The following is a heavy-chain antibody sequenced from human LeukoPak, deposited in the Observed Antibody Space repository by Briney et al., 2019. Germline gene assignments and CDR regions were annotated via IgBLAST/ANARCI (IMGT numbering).Heavy chain of an antibody. CDR3: ARASSGYYTA. V-gene: IGHV3-23*01. Sequence: GGSPRLSCAASGFTFSSYAMSWVRQAPGKGLEWVSAISGSGGSIYYADSVKGRFTISRDNSKITLYLQMNSLRAEDTAVYYCARASSGYYTAWGQGTLVTVSS. CDR2: ISGSGGSI. D-gene: IGHD3-3*01. CDR1: GFTFSSYA. J-gene: IGHJ5*02.